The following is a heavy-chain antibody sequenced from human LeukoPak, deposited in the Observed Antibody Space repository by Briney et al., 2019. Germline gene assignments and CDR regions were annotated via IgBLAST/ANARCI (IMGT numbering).Heavy chain of an antibody. D-gene: IGHD2-2*01. V-gene: IGHV3-23*01. CDR3: ARRPAIFMDGVYYYSMDV. CDR2: VSASADST. J-gene: IGHJ6*02. CDR1: EFMFSKYA. Sequence: GGSLRLSCAASEFMFSKYAMSWVRQAPGKGLEWVSAVSASADSTYYADSVKGRFIISRDNSKNTLFLQMNSLRAEDTAVYYCARRPAIFMDGVYYYSMDVWGQGTTVTVCS.